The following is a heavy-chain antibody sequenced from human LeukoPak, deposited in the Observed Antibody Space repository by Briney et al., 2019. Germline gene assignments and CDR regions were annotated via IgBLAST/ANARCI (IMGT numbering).Heavy chain of an antibody. Sequence: GASVKVSCKASGYTSTSYYMHWVRQAPGQGLEWMGIINPSGGSTSYAQKFQGRVTMTRDTSTSTVYMELSSLRSEDTAVYYCARERGPRDLQQSYYYYYMDVWGKGTTVTVSS. D-gene: IGHD4-11*01. CDR3: ARERGPRDLQQSYYYYYMDV. CDR1: GYTSTSYY. CDR2: INPSGGST. J-gene: IGHJ6*03. V-gene: IGHV1-46*03.